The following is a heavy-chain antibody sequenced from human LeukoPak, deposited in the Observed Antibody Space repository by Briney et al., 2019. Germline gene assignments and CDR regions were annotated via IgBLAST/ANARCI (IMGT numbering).Heavy chain of an antibody. CDR1: GFTFRSSS. CDR2: ISSSGSYK. V-gene: IGHV3-21*01. J-gene: IGHJ4*01. CDR3: ARELGNGDTYANVPLGH. Sequence: GGSLRLSCTTSGFTFRSSSFNWVRQVPWKGLEWVASISSSGSYKYYADSVEGRFTISRDNAKDSLFLQMDSLRVEDTAVYFCARELGNGDTYANVPLGHWGQGTLVTVSS. D-gene: IGHD5-18*01.